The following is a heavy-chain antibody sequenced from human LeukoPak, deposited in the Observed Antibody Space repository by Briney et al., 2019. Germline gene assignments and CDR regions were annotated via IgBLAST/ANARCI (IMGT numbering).Heavy chain of an antibody. V-gene: IGHV3-23*01. CDR2: ISDSGDRT. CDR3: ARDSLGMSTLDS. D-gene: IGHD5/OR15-5a*01. J-gene: IGHJ4*02. Sequence: GGSLRLSCAASGFIFSSNGMSWVRQAPGKGLEWVSGISDSGDRTSYADSVKGRFTISRDSSKNTLYLQMNSLRAEDTAVYYCARDSLGMSTLDSWGQGTLVTVSS. CDR1: GFIFSSNG.